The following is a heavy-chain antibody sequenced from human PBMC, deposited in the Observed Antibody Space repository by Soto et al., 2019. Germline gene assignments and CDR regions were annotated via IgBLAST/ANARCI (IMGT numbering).Heavy chain of an antibody. CDR2: FDPEDGET. Sequence: ASVKVSCKVSVYTLTELSMHWVRLAPGKGLEWMGGFDPEDGETIYAQKFQGRVTMTEDTSTDTAYMELSSLRSEDTAVYYCATAGYCSGGSCTVYYGMDVGGQGTTVTVSS. V-gene: IGHV1-24*01. J-gene: IGHJ6*02. CDR3: ATAGYCSGGSCTVYYGMDV. D-gene: IGHD2-15*01. CDR1: VYTLTELS.